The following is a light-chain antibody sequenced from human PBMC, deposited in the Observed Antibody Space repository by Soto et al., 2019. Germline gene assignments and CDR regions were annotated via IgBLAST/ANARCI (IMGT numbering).Light chain of an antibody. V-gene: IGKV3-11*01. CDR2: DAS. Sequence: IVLTQSPATLSLSPGERATLSSRASQSVYSYLAWYQQRPGQAPRLLIYDASSRATGIPARFSGSGSGTDFTLTISSLEPEDFAVYYCQQRSNWPTFGGGTKVEIK. J-gene: IGKJ4*01. CDR3: QQRSNWPT. CDR1: QSVYSY.